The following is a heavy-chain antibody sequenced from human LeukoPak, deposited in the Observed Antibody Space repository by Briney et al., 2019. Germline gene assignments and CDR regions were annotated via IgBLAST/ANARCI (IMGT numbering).Heavy chain of an antibody. D-gene: IGHD2-21*02. CDR3: ARVQLESTYCGGDCYSEGALDI. CDR1: GFTFSSYW. Sequence: GGSLRLSCAASGFTFSSYWMSWVRQAPGKGLEWVANIKQDGSEKYYVDSVKGRFTISRDNAKNSLYLQMNSLRAEDTAVYHCARVQLESTYCGGDCYSEGALDIWGQGTMVTVSS. CDR2: IKQDGSEK. V-gene: IGHV3-7*01. J-gene: IGHJ3*02.